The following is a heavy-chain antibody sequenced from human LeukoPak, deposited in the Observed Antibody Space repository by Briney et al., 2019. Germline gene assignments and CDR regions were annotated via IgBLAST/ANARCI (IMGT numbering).Heavy chain of an antibody. CDR1: GGTFSSYA. J-gene: IGHJ4*02. V-gene: IGHV1-69*05. CDR3: ARVQGDGYSPGFDY. CDR2: IIPIFGTA. D-gene: IGHD5-24*01. Sequence: EASVKVSCKASGGTFSSYAISWVRQAPGQGLEWMGGIIPIFGTANYAQKFQGRVTITTDESTSTAYMELSSLRSEDTAVYYCARVQGDGYSPGFDYWGQGTLVTVSS.